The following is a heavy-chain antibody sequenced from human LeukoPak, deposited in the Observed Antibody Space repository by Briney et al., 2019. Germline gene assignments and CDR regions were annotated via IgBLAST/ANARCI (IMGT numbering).Heavy chain of an antibody. J-gene: IGHJ4*02. V-gene: IGHV4-39*07. CDR3: ARVGYDGNGDY. Sequence: SETLSLTCTVSGGSISSSSYYWGWLRQPPGKRLEWLGSIYYSGSTYNNLSLKSRVTISVDTSKNQFSLKLSSVTAADTAVYYCARVGYDGNGDYWGQGTLVTVSS. D-gene: IGHD4-23*01. CDR1: GGSISSSSYY. CDR2: IYYSGST.